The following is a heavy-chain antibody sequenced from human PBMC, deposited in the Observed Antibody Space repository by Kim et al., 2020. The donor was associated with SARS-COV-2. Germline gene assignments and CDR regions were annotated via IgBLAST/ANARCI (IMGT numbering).Heavy chain of an antibody. Sequence: SETLSLTCTVSGGSISSSSYYWGWIRQPPGKGLEWIGSIYYSGSTYYNPSLKSRVTISVDTSKNQFSLKLSSVTAADTAVYYCARQQGGLLGGTNWFDPWGQGTLVTVSS. D-gene: IGHD2-21*01. CDR1: GGSISSSSYY. CDR2: IYYSGST. J-gene: IGHJ5*02. CDR3: ARQQGGLLGGTNWFDP. V-gene: IGHV4-39*01.